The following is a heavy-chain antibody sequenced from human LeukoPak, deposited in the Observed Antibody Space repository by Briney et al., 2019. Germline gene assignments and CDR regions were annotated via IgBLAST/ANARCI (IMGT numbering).Heavy chain of an antibody. CDR2: INPNSGGT. J-gene: IGHJ6*02. CDR3: AREVLAKNYGMDV. V-gene: IGHV1-2*02. Sequence: ASVKVSCKASGYTFTGYFMHWVRQAPGQGLEWMGWINPNSGGTNYAQKFQGRVTMTRDTSISTAYMELSSLRSDDAAVYYCAREVLAKNYGMDVWGQGTTVTVSS. D-gene: IGHD2-8*02. CDR1: GYTFTGYF.